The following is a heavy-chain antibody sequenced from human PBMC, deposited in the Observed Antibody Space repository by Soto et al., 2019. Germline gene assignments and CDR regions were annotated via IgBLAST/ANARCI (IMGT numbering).Heavy chain of an antibody. CDR2: IIPIFGTA. V-gene: IGHV1-69*13. D-gene: IGHD2-2*01. Sequence: SVKVSCKASGGTFSSYAISWVRQAPGQGLEWMGGIIPIFGTANYAQKFQGRVTITADESTSTAYMELSSLRSEDTAVYYCGMGGCISTSCQRFQDWFDPWGQGTLVTAPQ. CDR3: GMGGCISTSCQRFQDWFDP. CDR1: GGTFSSYA. J-gene: IGHJ5*02.